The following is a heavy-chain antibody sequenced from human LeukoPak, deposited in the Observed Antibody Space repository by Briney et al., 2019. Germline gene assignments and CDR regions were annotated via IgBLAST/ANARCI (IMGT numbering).Heavy chain of an antibody. CDR3: ARDLITMVRGVIGAFAY. V-gene: IGHV1-2*02. J-gene: IGHJ4*02. CDR2: ISPNSGGT. CDR1: GYTFTSYY. D-gene: IGHD3-10*01. Sequence: ASVKVSCKASGYTFTSYYMHWVRQAPGQGLEWMGWISPNSGGTNYAQKFQGRVTMTRDTSISTAYMELSRLRSDDTAVYYCARDLITMVRGVIGAFAYWGQGTLVTVSS.